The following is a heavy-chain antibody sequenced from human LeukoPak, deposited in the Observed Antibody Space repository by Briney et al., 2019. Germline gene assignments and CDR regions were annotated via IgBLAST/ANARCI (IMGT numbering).Heavy chain of an antibody. J-gene: IGHJ6*03. CDR2: ISSSSSTI. CDR3: AREGYCGGDCYSRQAYYYYYYMDV. V-gene: IGHV3-48*01. Sequence: GGSLRLSCAASGFTFSSYSMNWVRQAPGKGLEWVSYISSSSSTIYYADSVKGRFTISRDNAKNSLYLQMNSLRAEDTAVYYCAREGYCGGDCYSRQAYYYYYYMDVWGKGTTVTVSS. CDR1: GFTFSSYS. D-gene: IGHD2-21*02.